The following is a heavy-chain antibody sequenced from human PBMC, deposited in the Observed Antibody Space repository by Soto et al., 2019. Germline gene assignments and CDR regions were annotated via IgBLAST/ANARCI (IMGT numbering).Heavy chain of an antibody. CDR1: GFIFSSFG. Sequence: GGSLRLSCAASGFIFSSFGMHWVRQAPGKGLEWVAHIWYDGSNIYYADSVKGRFTISRDNSRNTLYLQMSSLRAEDAAVYHCVRDLLGSGGHFDYWGQGTLVTVSS. V-gene: IGHV3-33*01. D-gene: IGHD7-27*01. J-gene: IGHJ4*02. CDR3: VRDLLGSGGHFDY. CDR2: IWYDGSNI.